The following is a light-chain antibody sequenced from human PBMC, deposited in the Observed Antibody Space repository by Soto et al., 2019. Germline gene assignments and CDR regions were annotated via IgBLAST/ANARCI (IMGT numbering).Light chain of an antibody. J-gene: IGLJ1*01. Sequence: SALTQPASVSGSPGQSITISCVGTSSDIGDYNYVSWYQQHPGKVPKVIIYDVSNRPSGVSYRFSGTKSGNTASLTISGLQAEDEADYYCSSYTSSSTLVFGTGTKVTVL. CDR2: DVS. V-gene: IGLV2-14*01. CDR1: SSDIGDYNY. CDR3: SSYTSSSTLV.